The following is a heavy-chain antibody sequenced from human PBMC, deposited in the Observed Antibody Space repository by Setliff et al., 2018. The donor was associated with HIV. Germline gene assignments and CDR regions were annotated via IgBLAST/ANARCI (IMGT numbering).Heavy chain of an antibody. CDR3: ARGWSSGWYNWFDP. CDR2: IYYSGDT. CDR1: GGFISSGDYS. J-gene: IGHJ5*02. Sequence: SETLSLTCTVSGGFISSGDYSWSWIRQHPGKGLEWIGYIYYSGDTNYNPSLKSRATMSLDTSKNQFSLKLNSVTAADTAMYYCARGWSSGWYNWFDPWGQGTLVTVSS. D-gene: IGHD6-19*01. V-gene: IGHV4-61*08.